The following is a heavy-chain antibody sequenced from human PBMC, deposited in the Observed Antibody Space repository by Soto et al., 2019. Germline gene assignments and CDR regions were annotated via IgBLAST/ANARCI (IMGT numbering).Heavy chain of an antibody. CDR2: IRSKAYGGTT. CDR3: TRDDADYYDSSGYRGGAFDI. Sequence: GGSLRLSGTDPVFTFGDYAMSWVRQAPGKGLEWVGFIRSKAYGGTTEYAASVKGRFTISRDDSKSIPYLQMNSLKTEDTAVYYCTRDDADYYDSSGYRGGAFDIWGQGTMVTVSS. J-gene: IGHJ3*02. D-gene: IGHD3-22*01. CDR1: VFTFGDYA. V-gene: IGHV3-49*04.